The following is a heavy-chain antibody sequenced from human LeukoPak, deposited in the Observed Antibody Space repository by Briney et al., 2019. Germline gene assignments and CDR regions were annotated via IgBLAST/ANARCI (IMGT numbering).Heavy chain of an antibody. CDR1: GGSISSINYY. CDR3: ARDTGQYTPGTPGFTRFDP. J-gene: IGHJ5*02. D-gene: IGHD2-15*01. CDR2: IYNSGST. V-gene: IGHV4-39*07. Sequence: KPSETLSLACTVSGGSISSINYYWGWIRQPPGKGLEWIGSIYNSGSTYYNPSFKSRVIVSLDTSKNQFSLRLTSVTAADTAVYYCARDTGQYTPGTPGFTRFDPWGQGTLVTVSS.